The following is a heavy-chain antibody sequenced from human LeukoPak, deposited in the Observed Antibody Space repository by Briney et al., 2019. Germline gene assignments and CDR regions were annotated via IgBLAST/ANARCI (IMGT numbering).Heavy chain of an antibody. Sequence: AGGSLRLSCAASGFTFSSYSMNWVRQAPGKGLEWVSYISSSSSTIYYADSVKGRFTISRDNAKNSLYLQMNSLRAEDTALYYCAKDRRYSYGWNAFDIWGQGTMVTVSS. CDR1: GFTFSSYS. V-gene: IGHV3-48*01. J-gene: IGHJ3*02. CDR3: AKDRRYSYGWNAFDI. D-gene: IGHD5-18*01. CDR2: ISSSSSTI.